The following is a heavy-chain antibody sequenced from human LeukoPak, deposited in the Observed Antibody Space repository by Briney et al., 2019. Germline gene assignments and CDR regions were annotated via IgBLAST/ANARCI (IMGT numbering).Heavy chain of an antibody. V-gene: IGHV3-21*04. CDR1: GFTFSSYS. J-gene: IGHJ6*02. CDR2: ISSSSSYI. D-gene: IGHD3-10*01. Sequence: TGGSLRLSCAASGFTFSSYSMNWVRQAPGKGLEWVSSISSSSSYIYYADSVKGRFTISRDNAKNSLYLQMNSLRAEDTAVYYCARDGTMVREEDYYGMDVWGQGTTVTVSS. CDR3: ARDGTMVREEDYYGMDV.